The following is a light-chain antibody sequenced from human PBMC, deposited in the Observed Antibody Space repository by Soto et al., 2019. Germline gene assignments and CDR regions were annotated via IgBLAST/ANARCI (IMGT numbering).Light chain of an antibody. V-gene: IGLV1-47*01. CDR1: SSNIGSNY. Sequence: QSVLTQPPSASGTPGQRVTISCSGSSSNIGSNYVYWYQQLPGTAPKLLIYRNNQRPSGVPDRFSGSKSGTSASLANSGLRSEDETDYYCAAWDDSLSAYVFGTGTKVTVL. CDR3: AAWDDSLSAYV. J-gene: IGLJ1*01. CDR2: RNN.